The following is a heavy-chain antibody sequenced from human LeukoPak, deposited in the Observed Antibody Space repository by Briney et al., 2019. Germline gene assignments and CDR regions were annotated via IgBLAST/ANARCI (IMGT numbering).Heavy chain of an antibody. CDR1: GHSFISYL. CDR2: IKQDGSEK. J-gene: IGHJ4*02. D-gene: IGHD4-23*01. V-gene: IGHV3-7*05. CDR3: ARVKFRHGNTYTFTDE. Sequence: GGSLRLSCAAPGHSFISYLRSSVRQAPGKGLEWVANIKQDGSEKYYVDSVKGRFTISRDNAKNSLHLQMNSLRTEDTAVYYSARVKFRHGNTYTFTDEWSQGTLVTVSS.